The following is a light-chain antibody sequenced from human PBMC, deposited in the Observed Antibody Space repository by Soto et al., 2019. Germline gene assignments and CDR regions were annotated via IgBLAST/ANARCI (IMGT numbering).Light chain of an antibody. V-gene: IGKV1-39*01. CDR1: QSISTL. CDR2: LAS. Sequence: DMQMTQSPSSLSASVGDRVTITCRSSQSISTLLNWYQQKPGKAPKLLIYLASSLQSGVPSRFSGSGSGTDFTLTISGLQSEDSATYHCQQSSSAPFTFGPGTKVDI. CDR3: QQSSSAPFT. J-gene: IGKJ3*01.